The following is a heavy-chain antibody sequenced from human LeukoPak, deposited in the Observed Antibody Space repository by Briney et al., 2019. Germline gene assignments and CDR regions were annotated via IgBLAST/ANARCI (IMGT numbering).Heavy chain of an antibody. Sequence: SETLSLTCTVSGGSISGYFWTWIRQPPGKGLEWIGYVYYSGDTNYNPSLKSRVTMTRDTSTSTVYMELSSLRSEDTAVYYCAREDSSGWYVFDYWGQGTLVTVSS. CDR3: AREDSSGWYVFDY. V-gene: IGHV4-59*01. J-gene: IGHJ4*02. CDR2: VYYSGDT. CDR1: GGSISGYF. D-gene: IGHD6-19*01.